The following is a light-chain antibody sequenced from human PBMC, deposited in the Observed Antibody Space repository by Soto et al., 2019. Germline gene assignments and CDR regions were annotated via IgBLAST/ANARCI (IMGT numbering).Light chain of an antibody. CDR2: NNN. CDR3: ASWDDSLSGYVV. V-gene: IGLV1-47*02. CDR1: RSNIGSNY. J-gene: IGLJ2*01. Sequence: QPVLTQPPSASGTPGQRVTISCSGSRSNIGSNYVYWYQQLPGTAPKLLIYNNNQRPSGVSDRFSGSKSGTSASLAISGLRSEDEADYYCASWDDSLSGYVVFGGGTKLTVL.